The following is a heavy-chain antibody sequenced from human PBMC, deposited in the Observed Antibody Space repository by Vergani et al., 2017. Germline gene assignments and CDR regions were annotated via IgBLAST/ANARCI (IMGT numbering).Heavy chain of an antibody. Sequence: EVQLVESGGGLVKPGGSLRLSCAASGFTFSNAWMRWVRQAPGKGLEWVGRIKSKTDGGTTDYAAPVKGRFTISRDDSKNTLYLQMNSLKTEDTALYYCTTDNPYSSSAPFDYWGQGTLVTVSS. CDR2: IKSKTDGGTT. D-gene: IGHD6-6*01. CDR1: GFTFSNAW. V-gene: IGHV3-15*01. J-gene: IGHJ4*02. CDR3: TTDNPYSSSAPFDY.